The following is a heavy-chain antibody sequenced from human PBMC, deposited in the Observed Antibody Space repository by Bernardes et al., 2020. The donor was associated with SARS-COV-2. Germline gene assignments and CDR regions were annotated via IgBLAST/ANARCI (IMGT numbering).Heavy chain of an antibody. CDR2: INHSGST. D-gene: IGHD1-1*01. CDR3: ARAVRYTYYFDY. CDR1: GGSFSGYY. J-gene: IGHJ4*02. Sequence: SETLSLTCAVYGGSFSGYYWSWIRQPPGKGLEWIGEINHSGSTNYNPSLKSRVTISVDTSKNQFSLKLSSVTAADTAVYYCARAVRYTYYFDYWGQGTLVTVSS. V-gene: IGHV4-34*01.